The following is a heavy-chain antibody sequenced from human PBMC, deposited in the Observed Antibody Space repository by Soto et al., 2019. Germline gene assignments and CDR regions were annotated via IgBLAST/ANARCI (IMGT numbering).Heavy chain of an antibody. Sequence: PSETLSLTCTVYGVSVSDYYWSWVRQAAGKGLEWIGRIHPGGNTNYSPSLMSRVTMSVDTSHNQFSLKLTSVTAADTAVYYCVRGSYCGGDCYFASWGQGALVKVSS. CDR1: GVSVSDYY. V-gene: IGHV4-4*07. CDR2: IHPGGNT. D-gene: IGHD2-21*02. CDR3: VRGSYCGGDCYFAS. J-gene: IGHJ5*02.